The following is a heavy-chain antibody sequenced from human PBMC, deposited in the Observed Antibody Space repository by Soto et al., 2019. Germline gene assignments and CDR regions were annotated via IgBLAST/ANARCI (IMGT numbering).Heavy chain of an antibody. V-gene: IGHV3-23*01. J-gene: IGHJ4*02. Sequence: GGSRRLSCAASGFTFYNYAMNGVRQAHRKGLSCFSPICYDCVNNHYAASVKGRFTVSSDNSKDTVVLQMNSLSPYATSLSYCVSWVSAHFDYWGQGTLVTVSS. CDR1: GFTFYNYA. CDR3: VSWVSAHFDY. CDR2: ICYDCVNN. D-gene: IGHD3-16*01.